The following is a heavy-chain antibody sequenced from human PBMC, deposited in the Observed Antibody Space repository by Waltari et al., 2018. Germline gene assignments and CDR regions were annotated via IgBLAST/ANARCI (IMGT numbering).Heavy chain of an antibody. D-gene: IGHD3-3*01. V-gene: IGHV3-30*02. CDR1: VFTLSSFG. CDR2: IQYDGSKK. J-gene: IGHJ3*01. CDR3: AKVLDFWSDYSNAFDV. Sequence: QVHLVESGGGVVQPGGSLRLSCSASVFTLSSFGMPWVRQAPGKGLEWVSYIQYDGSKKYYADSVKGRFTIFRDNSKNALYLQMNSLRSEDTALYYCAKVLDFWSDYSNAFDVWGQGTLVSVSS.